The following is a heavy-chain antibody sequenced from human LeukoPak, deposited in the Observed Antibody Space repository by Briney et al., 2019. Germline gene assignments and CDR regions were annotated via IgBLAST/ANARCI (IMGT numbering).Heavy chain of an antibody. CDR1: GGSISSYY. D-gene: IGHD3-3*01. J-gene: IGHJ4*02. CDR2: IYYSGST. CDR3: ARTPRRDFRSGYYFDY. Sequence: SETLSLTCTVSGGSISSYYWSWIRQPPGKGLEWIGYIYYSGSTNYNPSLKSRVTISVDTSKNQFSLKLSSVTAADTAVYYCARTPRRDFRSGYYFDYWGQGTLVTVSS. V-gene: IGHV4-59*01.